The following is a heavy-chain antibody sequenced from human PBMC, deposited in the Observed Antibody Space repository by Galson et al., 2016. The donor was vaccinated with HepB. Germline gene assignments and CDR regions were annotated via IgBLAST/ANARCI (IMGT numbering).Heavy chain of an antibody. V-gene: IGHV1-18*01. Sequence: SVKVSCKAAGYTFTSYSIMWVRQAPGQGLEWLGWISAYNGNTKSAQKLQDRVTMATDTATSTAYMELRSLKSDDTAVYYCARAPWNRTPPTPDYWGQGTLVTVSS. CDR3: ARAPWNRTPPTPDY. D-gene: IGHD1-1*01. J-gene: IGHJ4*02. CDR1: GYTFTSYS. CDR2: ISAYNGNT.